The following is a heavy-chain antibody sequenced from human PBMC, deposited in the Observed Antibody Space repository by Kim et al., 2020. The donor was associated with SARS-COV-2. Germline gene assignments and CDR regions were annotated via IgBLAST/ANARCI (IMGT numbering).Heavy chain of an antibody. CDR2: IYYSGST. J-gene: IGHJ4*02. V-gene: IGHV4-59*08. Sequence: SETLSLTCTVSGGSISSYYWSWIRQPPGKGLEWIGYIYYSGSTNYNPSLKSRVTISVDTSKNQFSLKLSSVTAADTAVYYCARLGYSSGWAPFDYWGQGTRVTVSS. CDR3: ARLGYSSGWAPFDY. CDR1: GGSISSYY. D-gene: IGHD6-19*01.